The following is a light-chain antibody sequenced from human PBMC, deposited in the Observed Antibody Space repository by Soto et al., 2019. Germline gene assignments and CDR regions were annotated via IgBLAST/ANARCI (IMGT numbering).Light chain of an antibody. CDR2: GAS. CDR1: QSVSSN. Sequence: EIVMTQSPATLSVSPGERATRSCRASQSVSSNLAWYQQKPGQAPRLLIYGASTRATGIPARFSGSGSGTEFTLTISSLRSEDFAVYYCQQYNNWPPVTFGQGTKVDIK. V-gene: IGKV3-15*01. CDR3: QQYNNWPPVT. J-gene: IGKJ1*01.